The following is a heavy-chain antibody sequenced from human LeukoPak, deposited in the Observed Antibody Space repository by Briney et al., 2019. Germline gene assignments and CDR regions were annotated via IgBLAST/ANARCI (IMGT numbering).Heavy chain of an antibody. CDR1: GGSISSYY. CDR2: IYYSGST. CDR3: ARESVVTGTFDY. J-gene: IGHJ4*02. Sequence: SETLSLTCTVSGGSISSYYWSWIRQPPGKGLEWIGYIYYSGSTNYNPSLKSRVTISVDTSKNQFSLKLSSVTAADTAVYYCARESVVTGTFDYWGQGTPVTVSS. V-gene: IGHV4-59*01. D-gene: IGHD3-22*01.